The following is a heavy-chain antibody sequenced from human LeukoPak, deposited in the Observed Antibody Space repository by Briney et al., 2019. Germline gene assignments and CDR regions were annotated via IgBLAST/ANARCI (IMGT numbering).Heavy chain of an antibody. CDR2: IYHSGST. CDR1: GYSISSGYY. D-gene: IGHD2-2*02. V-gene: IGHV4-38-2*02. J-gene: IGHJ2*01. Sequence: SETLSLTCTVSGYSISSGYYWGWIRQPPGKGLEWIGSIYHSGSTYYNPSLKSRVTISVDTSKNQFSLKLSSVTAADTAVYYCARVYCSSTSCCTLSWYFDLWGRGTLVTVSS. CDR3: ARVYCSSTSCCTLSWYFDL.